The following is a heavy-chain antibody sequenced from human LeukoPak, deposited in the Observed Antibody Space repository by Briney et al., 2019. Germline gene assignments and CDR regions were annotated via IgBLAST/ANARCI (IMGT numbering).Heavy chain of an antibody. V-gene: IGHV5-51*01. Sequence: GESLRISCQGSGYSFNTYRIGWGRQMPGKGLGGMGIIYPGDSDTRYSPSFQGHVTMSADTSISTAYLQWSGLKASDTAMYYCARRGSVYVVAFDIWGQGTMVTVSS. D-gene: IGHD3-22*01. CDR1: GYSFNTYR. J-gene: IGHJ3*02. CDR2: IYPGDSDT. CDR3: ARRGSVYVVAFDI.